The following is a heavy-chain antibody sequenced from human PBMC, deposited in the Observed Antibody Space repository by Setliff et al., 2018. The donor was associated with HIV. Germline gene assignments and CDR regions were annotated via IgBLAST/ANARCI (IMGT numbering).Heavy chain of an antibody. V-gene: IGHV4-61*09. J-gene: IGHJ3*02. CDR3: ARASVGVTGLYACDI. Sequence: PSETLSLTCTVSGGSISSGAYYWTWIRQPAGKGLDWIGHMYTTGSTNYNASLKSRVTMSVDTSKNQFSLSLRSVTAADTAFYYCARASVGVTGLYACDIWGQGTMVTVSS. D-gene: IGHD1-26*01. CDR1: GGSISSGAYY. CDR2: MYTTGST.